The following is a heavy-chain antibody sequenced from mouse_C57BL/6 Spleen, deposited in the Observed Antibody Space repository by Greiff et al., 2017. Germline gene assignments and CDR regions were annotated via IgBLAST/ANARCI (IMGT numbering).Heavy chain of an antibody. CDR2: IYPGSGYT. D-gene: IGHD2-1*01. J-gene: IGHJ2*01. Sequence: QVQLQQSGPELVKPGASVKISCKASGYSFTSYSIHWVKQRPGQGLEWIGWIYPGSGYTKYNEKFKGKATLTADTSSSTAYLQLSSLTAEDSAVYYCARGYDNYYVDYWGQGTTLTVSS. CDR1: GYSFTSYS. V-gene: IGHV1-66*01. CDR3: ARGYDNYYVDY.